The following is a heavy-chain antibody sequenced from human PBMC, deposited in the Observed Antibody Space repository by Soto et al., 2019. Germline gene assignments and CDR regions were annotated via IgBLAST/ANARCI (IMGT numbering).Heavy chain of an antibody. V-gene: IGHV3-11*01. D-gene: IGHD6-13*01. CDR2: ISGSGGTI. J-gene: IGHJ4*02. CDR1: GFTFSDYS. Sequence: QVQVVESGGGLVRPGGSLRLFCAASGFTFSDYSMTWIRQAPGKGLEWVSYISGSGGTINYADSVKGRFTISRDNAKNSLYLQMNSLRVEDTAVYYCARGHSRSWYLFDYWGQGTLVTVSS. CDR3: ARGHSRSWYLFDY.